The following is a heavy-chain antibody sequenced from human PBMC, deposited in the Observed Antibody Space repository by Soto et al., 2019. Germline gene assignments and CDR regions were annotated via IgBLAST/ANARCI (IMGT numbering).Heavy chain of an antibody. J-gene: IGHJ1*01. CDR1: GFTFSSYA. V-gene: IGHV3-21*01. Sequence: GGSLRLSCAASGFTFSSYAMNWVRQAPGKGLERVSSISSSSTYIYYADSVKGRFTISRDNAKNSLYLQMNSLRAEDTAVYYCARVFGYCGGDCYSSSQYFQHWGQGTLVTVSS. D-gene: IGHD2-21*02. CDR2: ISSSSTYI. CDR3: ARVFGYCGGDCYSSSQYFQH.